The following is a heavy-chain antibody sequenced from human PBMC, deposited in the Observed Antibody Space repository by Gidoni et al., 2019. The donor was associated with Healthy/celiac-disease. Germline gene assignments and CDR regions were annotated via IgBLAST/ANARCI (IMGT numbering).Heavy chain of an antibody. V-gene: IGHV4-61*02. J-gene: IGHJ4*02. CDR3: ARASPYDSSGYYPRIPGYYFDY. Sequence: QLQLQESGPGLVKPSQTLSLTRTVSGGSISSGCYYCSWTRQPAGKGLEWIGRIYTRGSTNYNPTLKSRVTISVDTSKNQFSLKLSSVTAADTAVYYCARASPYDSSGYYPRIPGYYFDYWGQGTLVTVSS. CDR2: IYTRGST. D-gene: IGHD3-22*01. CDR1: GGSISSGCYY.